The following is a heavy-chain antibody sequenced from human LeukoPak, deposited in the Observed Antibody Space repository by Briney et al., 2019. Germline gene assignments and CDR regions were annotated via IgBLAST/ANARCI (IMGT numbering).Heavy chain of an antibody. CDR3: ARGPGRIDY. CDR1: GFTFSSYA. CDR2: IYSGGST. D-gene: IGHD1-26*01. J-gene: IGHJ4*02. V-gene: IGHV3-53*01. Sequence: GSLRLSCAASGFTFSSYAMSWVRQAPGKGLEWVSVIYSGGSTYYADSVKGRFTISRDNSKNTLYLQMNSLRAEDTAVYYCARGPGRIDYWGQGTLVTVSS.